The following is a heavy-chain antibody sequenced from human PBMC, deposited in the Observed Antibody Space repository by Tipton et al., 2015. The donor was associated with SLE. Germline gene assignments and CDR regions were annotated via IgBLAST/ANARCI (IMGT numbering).Heavy chain of an antibody. CDR3: ARDFWSGYYSAY. D-gene: IGHD3-3*01. J-gene: IGHJ4*02. Sequence: TLSLTCSVSGAPIKNNYWTWIRQPPGKGLEWIGYIFYSGSTNLNPSLKSRVTMSVDTSKNQFSLKLTSVTAADTALYFCARDFWSGYYSAYWGRGTLVTVSS. CDR2: IFYSGST. CDR1: GAPIKNNY. V-gene: IGHV4-59*12.